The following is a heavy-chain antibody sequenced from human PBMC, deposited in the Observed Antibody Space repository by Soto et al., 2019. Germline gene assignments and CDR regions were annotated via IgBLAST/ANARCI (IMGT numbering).Heavy chain of an antibody. CDR2: ISGSGTTI. CDR3: ASDSYYYASDY. CDR1: GFTFSAQY. Sequence: QVQLVESGGGLVKPGGSLRLSCAASGFTFSAQYMTWIRQAPGKGLEWVSYISGSGTTIYYTDSVKGRFTVSRDNAKNSVYLKMNSLRAEDTAVYYCASDSYYYASDYWGQGTLVTVSS. V-gene: IGHV3-11*01. J-gene: IGHJ4*02. D-gene: IGHD3-10*01.